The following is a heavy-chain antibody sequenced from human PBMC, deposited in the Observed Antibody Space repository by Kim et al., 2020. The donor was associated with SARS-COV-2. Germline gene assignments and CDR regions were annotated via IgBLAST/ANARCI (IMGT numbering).Heavy chain of an antibody. CDR1: GFTFSSYA. V-gene: IGHV3-64D*09. CDR3: VKDQHGRGGSYSDDAFDI. CDR2: ISSNGGST. J-gene: IGHJ3*02. D-gene: IGHD1-26*01. Sequence: GGSLRLSCSASGFTFSSYAMHWVRQAPGKGLEYVSAISSNGGSTYYADSVKGRFTISRDNSKNTLYLQMSSLRAEDTAVYYCVKDQHGRGGSYSDDAFDIWGQGTMVTVSS.